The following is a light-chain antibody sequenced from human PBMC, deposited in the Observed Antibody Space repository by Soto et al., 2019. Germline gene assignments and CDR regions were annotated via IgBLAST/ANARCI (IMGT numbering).Light chain of an antibody. CDR1: SSDVGRYNY. V-gene: IGLV2-14*01. CDR2: EVS. Sequence: SVLTQPSSFCGSPGHSITISCTGTSSDVGRYNYVSWYQHHPGKAPKLMISEVSNRPSGISNRFSGSKSGNTASLTISGLQDEDEDDYYCRSYAINSHHLYVLGPGTKATV. CDR3: RSYAINSHHLYV. J-gene: IGLJ1*01.